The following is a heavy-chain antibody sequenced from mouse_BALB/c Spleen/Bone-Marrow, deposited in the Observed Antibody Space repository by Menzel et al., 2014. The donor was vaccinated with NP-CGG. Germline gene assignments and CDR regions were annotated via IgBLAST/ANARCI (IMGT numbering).Heavy chain of an antibody. V-gene: IGHV1-12*01. CDR3: ARRGISTAAWYLDV. Sequence: SGAELVKPGASVKMSCKASGYTFTSYNMHWVKQTPGQGLEWIGSIYPGNGDTSYNQKFKGKATLTADKSSSTAYMQLSSLTSEDSAVYYCARRGISTAAWYLDVWGAGTTVTVSS. D-gene: IGHD1-2*01. J-gene: IGHJ1*01. CDR1: GYTFTSYN. CDR2: IYPGNGDT.